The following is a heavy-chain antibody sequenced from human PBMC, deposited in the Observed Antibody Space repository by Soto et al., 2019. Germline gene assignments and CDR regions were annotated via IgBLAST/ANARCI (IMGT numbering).Heavy chain of an antibody. CDR1: GGSISSSSYY. CDR2: IYYSGST. CDR3: ARPLTHSSGWYYFDY. D-gene: IGHD6-19*01. V-gene: IGHV4-39*01. J-gene: IGHJ4*02. Sequence: KQSQTLSLTCTVSGGSISSSSYYWGWIRQPPGKGLEWIGSIYYSGSTYYNPSLKSRVTISVDTSKNKFSLKLSSVTAADTAVYYCARPLTHSSGWYYFDYWGQGTLVTVSS.